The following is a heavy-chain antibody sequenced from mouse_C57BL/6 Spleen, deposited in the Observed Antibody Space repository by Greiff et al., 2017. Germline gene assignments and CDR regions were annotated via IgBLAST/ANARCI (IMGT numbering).Heavy chain of an antibody. CDR1: GYTFTSYW. D-gene: IGHD2-2*01. CDR2: FDPNSGGT. CDR3: ARGGYYYAMDY. Sequence: VQLQQPGAELVKPGASVKLSCKASGYTFTSYWMHWVKQRPGRGLEWIGRFDPNSGGTKYNEKFKSKATLTVDKPSSTAYMQLSCLTSEDSAIYYCARGGYYYAMDYWGTGTSVTVSS. J-gene: IGHJ4*01. V-gene: IGHV1-72*01.